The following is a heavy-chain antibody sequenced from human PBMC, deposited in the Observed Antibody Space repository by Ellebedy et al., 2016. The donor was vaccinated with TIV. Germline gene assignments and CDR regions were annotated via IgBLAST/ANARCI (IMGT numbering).Heavy chain of an antibody. Sequence: MPGGSLRLSCAVYGGSFSGYYWSWIRQPPGKGLEWIGEINRSGSTNYNPSLKSRVTISVDTSKNQFSLKLSSVTAADTAVYYCARGGWLRNWFDPWGQGTLVTVSS. CDR2: INRSGST. V-gene: IGHV4-34*01. CDR3: ARGGWLRNWFDP. J-gene: IGHJ5*02. D-gene: IGHD2-15*01. CDR1: GGSFSGYY.